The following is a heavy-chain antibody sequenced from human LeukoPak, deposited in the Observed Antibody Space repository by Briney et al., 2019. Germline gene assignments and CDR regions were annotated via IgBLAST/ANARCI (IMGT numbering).Heavy chain of an antibody. D-gene: IGHD6-6*01. Sequence: GGSLRLSCAASGFTFSSHSMSWVRQAAGKWLEWVSAISGSGGSTYYADSVKCRFTISRDNSKNTLYLQMSSLRAEDTAVYYCARSISSIAARRASDYWGQGTLVTVSS. CDR1: GFTFSSHS. V-gene: IGHV3-23*01. CDR2: ISGSGGST. J-gene: IGHJ4*02. CDR3: ARSISSIAARRASDY.